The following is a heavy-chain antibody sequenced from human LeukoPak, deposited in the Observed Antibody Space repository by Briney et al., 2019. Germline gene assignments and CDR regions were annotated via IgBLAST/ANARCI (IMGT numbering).Heavy chain of an antibody. V-gene: IGHV4-59*01. CDR2: IYSSGST. D-gene: IGHD1-26*01. CDR1: GGPISNYY. CDR3: ARDGRGFLRFEH. J-gene: IGHJ4*02. Sequence: SETLSLTCTVSGGPISNYYWSWIRQPPGKGLEWIGYIYSSGSTNYNSSLKSRVSISVDTSKNQFSLKLNSVTAADTAVYYCARDGRGFLRFEHWGQGALVTVSS.